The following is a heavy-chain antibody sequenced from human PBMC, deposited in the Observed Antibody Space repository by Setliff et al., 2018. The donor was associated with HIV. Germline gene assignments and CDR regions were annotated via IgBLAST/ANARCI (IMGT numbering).Heavy chain of an antibody. CDR1: GGSISSSSYH. V-gene: IGHV4-39*07. CDR2: IYYSGST. J-gene: IGHJ4*02. D-gene: IGHD6-6*01. CDR3: ARAVQLGYFDY. Sequence: PSETLSLTCTVSGGSISSSSYHWGWIRQPPGKGLEWIGSIYYSGSTYYNPSLKSRVTISVDTSKNQFSLKLSSVTAADTAVYYCARAVQLGYFDYWGQGTLVTVSS.